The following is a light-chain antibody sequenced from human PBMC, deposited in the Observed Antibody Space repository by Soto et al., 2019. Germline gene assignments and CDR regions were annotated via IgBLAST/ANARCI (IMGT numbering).Light chain of an antibody. V-gene: IGKV2-30*01. Sequence: EVVMTQSPLSLPVTLGQPASISCRSSQSLVNSDGNTYLNWFHQRPGQSPRRLIYKVSNRDSGVPDRFSGSGSGSYVTLRISRVEAEDVGVYYCMQGSHWPRTFGQGTRVEIK. CDR2: KVS. CDR1: QSLVNSDGNTY. J-gene: IGKJ1*01. CDR3: MQGSHWPRT.